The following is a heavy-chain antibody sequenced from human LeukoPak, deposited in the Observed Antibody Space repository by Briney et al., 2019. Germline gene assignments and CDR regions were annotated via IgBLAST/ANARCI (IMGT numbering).Heavy chain of an antibody. D-gene: IGHD3-22*01. J-gene: IGHJ4*02. CDR1: GGTLSSYA. Sequence: SVKVSCKASGGTLSSYALNWVRQAPGQGLEWIGRIIPIFAIVNYAQNFQGRVTITPDKSTNTAYMELRSLRFEDAGFYYCARADSSGYSLDENFDYWGQGTLVTVSS. CDR2: IIPIFAIV. V-gene: IGHV1-69*04. CDR3: ARADSSGYSLDENFDY.